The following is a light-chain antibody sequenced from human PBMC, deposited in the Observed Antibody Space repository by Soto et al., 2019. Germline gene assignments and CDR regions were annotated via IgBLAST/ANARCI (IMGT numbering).Light chain of an antibody. CDR2: DAS. CDR1: QDISNY. CDR3: QQSYITPPIT. V-gene: IGKV1-33*01. Sequence: DIQMTQSPSSLSASVGDRVTITCQASQDISNYLNWYQQKPGKAPKLLIYDASNLETGVPSRFSGSGSGTDFTFTISSLQPEDIATYYCQQSYITPPITFGQGTRLEVK. J-gene: IGKJ5*01.